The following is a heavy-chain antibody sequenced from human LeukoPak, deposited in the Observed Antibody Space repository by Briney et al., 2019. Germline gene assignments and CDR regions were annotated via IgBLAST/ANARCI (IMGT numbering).Heavy chain of an antibody. V-gene: IGHV3-21*04. CDR1: GFTFSSQN. Sequence: GGPLRLSCAASGFTFSSQNMNWARHAPGKGLEWVAYISTSGDSTKYADSVEGRFTISRDNSKNTLYLQMNSLRAEDTAVYYCAKARTPQNYMDVWGKGTTVTVSS. CDR3: AKARTPQNYMDV. J-gene: IGHJ6*03. D-gene: IGHD1-1*01. CDR2: ISTSGDST.